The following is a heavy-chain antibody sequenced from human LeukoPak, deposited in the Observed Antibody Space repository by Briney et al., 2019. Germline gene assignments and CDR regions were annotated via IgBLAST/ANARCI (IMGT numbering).Heavy chain of an antibody. J-gene: IGHJ6*04. V-gene: IGHV4-34*01. D-gene: IGHD3-10*01. CDR3: ARERYYGSGSYYRKPYGMDV. CDR1: GGSFSGYC. Sequence: PTQTLSRTSAVYGGSFSGYCWGWIRQPPGKGLEWIGEINHSGSTNYNPSLKSRVTISVDTSKNQFSLKLSSVTAADTAVYYCARERYYGSGSYYRKPYGMDVWGKGTTVTVSS. CDR2: INHSGST.